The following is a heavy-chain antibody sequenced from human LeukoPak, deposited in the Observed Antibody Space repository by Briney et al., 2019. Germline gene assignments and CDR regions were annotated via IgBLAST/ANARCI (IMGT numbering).Heavy chain of an antibody. V-gene: IGHV4-39*07. CDR2: INHSGST. J-gene: IGHJ4*02. CDR3: ASLKYSNIMGY. CDR1: GGSISSGSYY. D-gene: IGHD6-6*01. Sequence: SETLSLTCTVSGGSISSGSYYWSWIRQPPGKGLEWIGEINHSGSTNYNPSLKSRVTISVDTSKNQFSLKLSSVTAADTAVYYCASLKYSNIMGYWGQGTLVTVSS.